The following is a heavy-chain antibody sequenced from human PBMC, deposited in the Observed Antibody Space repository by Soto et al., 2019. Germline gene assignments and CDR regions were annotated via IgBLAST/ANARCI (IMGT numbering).Heavy chain of an antibody. D-gene: IGHD6-13*01. CDR3: ARLREAAAGTSPGFDP. J-gene: IGHJ5*02. Sequence: XETLSLTCTVSGGSISSSSYYWGWIRQPPGKGLEWIGSIYYSGSTYYNPSLKSRVTISVDTSKNQFSLKLSSVTAADTAVYYCARLREAAAGTSPGFDPWGQGTLVTVSS. CDR1: GGSISSSSYY. CDR2: IYYSGST. V-gene: IGHV4-39*01.